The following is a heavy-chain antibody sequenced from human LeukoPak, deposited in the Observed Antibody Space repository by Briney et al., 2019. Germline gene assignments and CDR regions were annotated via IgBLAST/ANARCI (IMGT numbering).Heavy chain of an antibody. CDR3: AREATTVTTQVYYYGMDV. J-gene: IGHJ6*04. D-gene: IGHD4-17*01. Sequence: ASVKVSCKASGYTFTSYYMHWVRQAPGQGLEWMGIINPSGGSTSYAQKLQGRVTMTRDTSTSTVYMELSSLRAEDTAVYYCAREATTVTTQVYYYGMDVWGKGTTVTVSS. CDR1: GYTFTSYY. V-gene: IGHV1-46*04. CDR2: INPSGGST.